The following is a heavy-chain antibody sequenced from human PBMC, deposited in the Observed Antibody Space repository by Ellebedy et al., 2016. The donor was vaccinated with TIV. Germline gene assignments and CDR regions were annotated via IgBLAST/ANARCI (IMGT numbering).Heavy chain of an antibody. CDR2: ISGSGGST. V-gene: IGHV3-23*01. J-gene: IGHJ5*02. CDR1: GFTFSSYA. D-gene: IGHD2-15*01. CDR3: AKAGSSYCSGGSCYSLA. Sequence: GGSLRLSCAASGFTFSSYAMSWVRQAPGKGLEWVSGISGSGGSTHHADSVKGRFTISRDNSKNTAYLQMNSLRAEDTAVYYCAKAGSSYCSGGSCYSLAWGQGTLVTVSS.